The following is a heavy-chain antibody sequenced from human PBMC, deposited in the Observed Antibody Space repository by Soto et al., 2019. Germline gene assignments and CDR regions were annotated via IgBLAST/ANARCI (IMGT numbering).Heavy chain of an antibody. D-gene: IGHD2-15*01. J-gene: IGHJ5*01. CDR1: GFTFSTYA. Sequence: EAQLLESGGGLVQPGGSLRLSCAASGFTFSTYAMTWVRQAPGKGPEWVSRIGDSEGETTHYADSVKSRFTISRDNAKNPLYLQMSGLRVEETAIYYCAKGYCGGGRCYDLDNWFDSWGQGTRVTVSS. V-gene: IGHV3-23*01. CDR3: AKGYCGGGRCYDLDNWFDS. CDR2: IGDSEGETT.